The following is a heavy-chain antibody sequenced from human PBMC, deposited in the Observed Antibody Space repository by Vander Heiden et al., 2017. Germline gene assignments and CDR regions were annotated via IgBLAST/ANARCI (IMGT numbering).Heavy chain of an antibody. J-gene: IGHJ4*02. CDR3: ARDLGVTNYYFDY. D-gene: IGHD2-21*02. Sequence: QVRLMESGRVVVQPGRSLRLSCGASRLTFSRPGFHWVRQAPGKGLEWVAVIWYDGSKRYYADSVEGRFTISRDDSKNTLYLQMNSLRAEDTAVYYCARDLGVTNYYFDYWGQGTLVTVSS. CDR1: RLTFSRPG. CDR2: IWYDGSKR. V-gene: IGHV3-33*01.